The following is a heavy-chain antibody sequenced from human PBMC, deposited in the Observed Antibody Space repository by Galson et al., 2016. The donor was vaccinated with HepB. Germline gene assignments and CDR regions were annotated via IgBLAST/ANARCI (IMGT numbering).Heavy chain of an antibody. J-gene: IGHJ6*02. D-gene: IGHD2-15*01. V-gene: IGHV1-18*01. CDR2: ISAYNGDT. Sequence: SVKVSCKASGYTFTHYGISWVRQAPGQGLEWMGWISAYNGDTTYAQNLQGRVTMTTDTSTSTAYMELRSRSADVTAEYYCAKGIGVWGQGTTVIVSS. CDR1: GYTFTHYG. CDR3: AKGIGV.